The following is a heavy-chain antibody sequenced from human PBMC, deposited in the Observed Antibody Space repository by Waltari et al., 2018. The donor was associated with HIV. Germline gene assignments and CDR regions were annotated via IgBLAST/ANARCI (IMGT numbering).Heavy chain of an antibody. Sequence: EVQLLESGGGLVQPGGSLRLSCAASGFSFKNYAMTWVSQAPGKGREGVSGISGSGDSTYSADFVKGRFTISRDNSKNTLYLQMDSLRVEDTAVYYCANNGSPDGSQTDCWGQGTLVTVSA. CDR3: ANNGSPDGSQTDC. CDR1: GFSFKNYA. J-gene: IGHJ4*02. CDR2: ISGSGDST. D-gene: IGHD2-8*01. V-gene: IGHV3-23*01.